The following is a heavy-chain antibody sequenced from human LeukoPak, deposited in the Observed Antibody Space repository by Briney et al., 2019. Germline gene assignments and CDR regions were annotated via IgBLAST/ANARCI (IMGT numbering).Heavy chain of an antibody. CDR3: ARADRLHGGPYLIGP. D-gene: IGHD2-21*01. J-gene: IGHJ5*02. CDR2: INPNSGGT. Sequence: GASVKVSCKTSGYSFTDYYMHWVRQAPGRGLEWMGWINPNSGGTSSAQKFQGRVTMTRDTSITTVYMEMSWLTSDDTAIYYCARADRLHGGPYLIGPWGQGTLVTVSS. V-gene: IGHV1-2*02. CDR1: GYSFTDYY.